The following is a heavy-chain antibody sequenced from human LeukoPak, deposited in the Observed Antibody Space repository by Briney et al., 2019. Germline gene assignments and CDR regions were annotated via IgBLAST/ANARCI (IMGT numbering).Heavy chain of an antibody. CDR2: ISGSGGST. Sequence: GGSLRLSCAASGFNLRDYWMHWVRQAPGKGLEWVSAISGSGGSTYYADSVKGRFTISRDNSKNTLYLQMNSLRAEDTAVYYCAKAEWDIWGKGTTVTVSS. CDR1: GFNLRDYW. V-gene: IGHV3-23*01. CDR3: AKAEWDI. J-gene: IGHJ6*04. D-gene: IGHD2/OR15-2a*01.